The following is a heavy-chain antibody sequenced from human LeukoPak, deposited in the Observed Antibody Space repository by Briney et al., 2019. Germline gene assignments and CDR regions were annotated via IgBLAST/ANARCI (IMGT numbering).Heavy chain of an antibody. D-gene: IGHD3-10*01. CDR1: GGTFSSYA. CDR2: IITILGIA. Sequence: SVKVSCKASGGTFSSYAISWVRQAPGQGLEWMGRIITILGIANYAQKFQGRVTITADKSTSTAYMELSSLRSEDTAVYYCARDSFGFDTYYYGMDVWGQGTTVTVSS. J-gene: IGHJ6*02. CDR3: ARDSFGFDTYYYGMDV. V-gene: IGHV1-69*04.